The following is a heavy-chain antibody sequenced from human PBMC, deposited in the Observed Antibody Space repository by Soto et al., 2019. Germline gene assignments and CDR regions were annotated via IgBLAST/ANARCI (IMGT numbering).Heavy chain of an antibody. D-gene: IGHD4-17*01. CDR3: AVYGYGVSAAAY. J-gene: IGHJ4*02. Sequence: PGGSLRLSCAGSGLTFRNDWLSWGRQAPGKGLEWVANINQDGSERYYVDSVRGRFTISRDSVENSLYLQLNSLRPEDTAVYYCAVYGYGVSAAAYWGQGTLVTVSS. V-gene: IGHV3-7*03. CDR1: GLTFRNDW. CDR2: INQDGSER.